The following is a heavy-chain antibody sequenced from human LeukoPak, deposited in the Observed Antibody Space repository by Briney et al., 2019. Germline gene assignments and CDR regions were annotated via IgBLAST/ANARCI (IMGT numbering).Heavy chain of an antibody. Sequence: PGGSLRLSCAASGFTVSSNYMSWVRQAPGKGLEWVGFIRSKAYGGTTEYAASVKGRFTISRDDSKSIAYLQMNSLKTEDTAVYYCTRVGRDGYNPPDYWGQGTLVTVSS. J-gene: IGHJ4*02. CDR3: TRVGRDGYNPPDY. V-gene: IGHV3-49*04. D-gene: IGHD5-24*01. CDR1: GFTVSSNY. CDR2: IRSKAYGGTT.